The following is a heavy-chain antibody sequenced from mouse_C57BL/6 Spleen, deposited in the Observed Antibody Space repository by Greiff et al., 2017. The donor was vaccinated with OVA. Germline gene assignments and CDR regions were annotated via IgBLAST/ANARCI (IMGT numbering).Heavy chain of an antibody. CDR1: GFTFSNYW. V-gene: IGHV6-3*01. Sequence: EVKLMESGGGLVQPGGSMKLSCVASGFTFSNYWMNWVRQSPEKGLEWVAQIRLKSDNYATHYAVSVKGRFTISRDDSKSSVYLQMNNLRAEDTGIYYCTRQLRLDFDYWGQGTTLTVSS. D-gene: IGHD3-2*02. CDR2: IRLKSDNYAT. J-gene: IGHJ2*01. CDR3: TRQLRLDFDY.